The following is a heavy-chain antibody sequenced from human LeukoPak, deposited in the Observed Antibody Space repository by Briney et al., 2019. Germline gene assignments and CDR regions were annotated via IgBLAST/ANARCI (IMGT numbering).Heavy chain of an antibody. CDR2: IYYGGST. V-gene: IGHV4-59*08. CDR3: ARGGIPDY. D-gene: IGHD2-21*01. J-gene: IGHJ4*02. Sequence: SETLFLTCTVSGGSISSYYWSWIRQPPGKGLEWIGYIYYGGSTYYNPSLKSRLTISVDTTKNQFSLKLSSVTAADTAVYYCARGGIPDYWGQGTLVTVSS. CDR1: GGSISSYY.